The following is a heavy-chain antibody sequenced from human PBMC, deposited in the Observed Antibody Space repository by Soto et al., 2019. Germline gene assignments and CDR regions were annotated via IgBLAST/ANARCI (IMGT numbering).Heavy chain of an antibody. J-gene: IGHJ4*02. CDR1: GGSISSYY. CDR3: ARTRPGYSSGWLDY. V-gene: IGHV4-59*01. CDR2: IYYSGST. D-gene: IGHD6-19*01. Sequence: SETPSLTCTVSGGSISSYYWSWIRQPPGKGLEWIGYIYYSGSTNYNPSLKSRVTISVDTSKNQFSLKLSSVTAADTAVYYCARTRPGYSSGWLDYWGQGTLVTVSS.